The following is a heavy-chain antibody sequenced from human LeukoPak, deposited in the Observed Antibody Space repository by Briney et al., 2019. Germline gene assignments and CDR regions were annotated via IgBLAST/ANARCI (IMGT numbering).Heavy chain of an antibody. J-gene: IGHJ4*02. Sequence: PSETLFLTCTVSGGSISSSSYYWGWIRQPPGKGLEWIGSIYYSGSTYYNPSLKSRVTISVDTSKNQFSLKLSSVTAADTAVYYCASLGIAVAGMVWGQGTLVTVSS. CDR2: IYYSGST. V-gene: IGHV4-39*01. D-gene: IGHD6-19*01. CDR1: GGSISSSSYY. CDR3: ASLGIAVAGMV.